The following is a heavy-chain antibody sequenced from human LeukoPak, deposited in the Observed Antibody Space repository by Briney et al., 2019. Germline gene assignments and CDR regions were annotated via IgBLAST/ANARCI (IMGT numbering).Heavy chain of an antibody. CDR3: ARDYYDSSGYPKPFDY. Sequence: PGGSLRLSCTVSGFTVSSNSMSWVRQAPGKGLEWVSFIYSDNTHYSDSVKGRFTISRDNSKNTLYLQMNSLRAEDTAVYYCARDYYDSSGYPKPFDYWGQGTLVTVSS. V-gene: IGHV3-53*01. CDR2: IYSDNT. CDR1: GFTVSSNS. D-gene: IGHD3-22*01. J-gene: IGHJ4*02.